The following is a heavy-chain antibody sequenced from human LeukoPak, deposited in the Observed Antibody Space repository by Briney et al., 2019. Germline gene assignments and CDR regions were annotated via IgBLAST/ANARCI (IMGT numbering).Heavy chain of an antibody. CDR2: ISGSGGST. J-gene: IGHJ3*02. V-gene: IGHV3-23*01. CDR3: ARDIHSVAFDI. CDR1: GFTFSSYG. Sequence: GGTLRLSCAASGFTFSSYGMSWVRQAPGKGLEWVSAISGSGGSTYYADSVKGRFTISRDNAKRSVYLQMNSLGVEDTAVYYCARDIHSVAFDIWGQGTMVTVSS.